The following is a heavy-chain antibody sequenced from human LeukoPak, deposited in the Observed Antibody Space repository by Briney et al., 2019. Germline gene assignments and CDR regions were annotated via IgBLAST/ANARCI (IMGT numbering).Heavy chain of an antibody. J-gene: IGHJ6*03. CDR2: IYYSGST. CDR3: ARGGYYMDV. V-gene: IGHV4-39*07. Sequence: SETLSLTCTVSGGSISSSSYYRDWIRQPPGKGLEWIGSIYYSGSTNYNPSLKSRVIISVDTSKNQFSLKLSSVTAADTAVYYCARGGYYMDVWGKGTTVTVSS. CDR1: GGSISSSSYY.